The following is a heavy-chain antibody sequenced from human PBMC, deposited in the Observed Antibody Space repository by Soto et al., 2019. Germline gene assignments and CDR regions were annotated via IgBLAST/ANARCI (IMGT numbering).Heavy chain of an antibody. CDR1: GGSFSGYY. Sequence: SQTLSLTCAVYGGSFSGYYWSWIRQPPGKGLEWIGEINHSGSTNYNPSLKSRVTISVDTSKNQFSLKRLSVTAADTAVYYCASLLPSMVRGFTSRGYMDVWGKGTTVTVSS. CDR3: ASLLPSMVRGFTSRGYMDV. D-gene: IGHD3-10*01. CDR2: INHSGST. V-gene: IGHV4-34*01. J-gene: IGHJ6*03.